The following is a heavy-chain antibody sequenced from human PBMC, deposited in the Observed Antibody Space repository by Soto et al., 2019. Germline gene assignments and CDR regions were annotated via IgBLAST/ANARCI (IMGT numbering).Heavy chain of an antibody. CDR2: TRNKANSYTT. Sequence: GGSLRLSCAASGFTFSDHYMDWVRQAPGKGLEWVGRTRNKANSYTTEYAASVKGRFTISRDDSKNSLYLQMNSLKTEDTAVYYCARAVGLYCSGGSCTFYYWGQGTLVTVSS. V-gene: IGHV3-72*01. D-gene: IGHD2-15*01. J-gene: IGHJ4*02. CDR1: GFTFSDHY. CDR3: ARAVGLYCSGGSCTFYY.